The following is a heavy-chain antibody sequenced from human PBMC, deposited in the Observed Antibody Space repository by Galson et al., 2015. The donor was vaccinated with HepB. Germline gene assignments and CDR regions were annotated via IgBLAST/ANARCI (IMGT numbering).Heavy chain of an antibody. CDR3: ARVARIAVAGRSFHWYVDL. Sequence: SLRLSCAASGFTFSDYYMSWIRQAPGKGLEWVSYISSSSSYTNYADSVKGRFTISRDNAKNSLYLQMNSLRAEDTAVYYCARVARIAVAGRSFHWYVDLWGRGTLVTVSS. CDR2: ISSSSSYT. V-gene: IGHV3-11*05. CDR1: GFTFSDYY. D-gene: IGHD6-19*01. J-gene: IGHJ2*01.